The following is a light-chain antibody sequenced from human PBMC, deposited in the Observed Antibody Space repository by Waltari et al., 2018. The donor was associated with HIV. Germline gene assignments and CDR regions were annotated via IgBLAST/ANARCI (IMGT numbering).Light chain of an antibody. CDR3: GSYTSSSTLV. J-gene: IGLJ3*02. V-gene: IGLV2-14*03. Sequence: QSALTQPASVSGSPGQSITISCTGTSSDVGAYNFVSWYQQHPGKAPKLMIYDVSSRPSGVCNRFSGSKSCNTASLTISVLQAEDEADYYCGSYTSSSTLVFGGGTRLTVL. CDR2: DVS. CDR1: SSDVGAYNF.